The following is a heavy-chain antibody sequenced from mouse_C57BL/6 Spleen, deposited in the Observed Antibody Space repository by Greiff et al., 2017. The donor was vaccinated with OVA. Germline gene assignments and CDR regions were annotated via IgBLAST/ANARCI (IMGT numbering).Heavy chain of an antibody. CDR1: GYTFTSYW. Sequence: VQLQQPGAELVMPGASVKLSCKASGYTFTSYWMHWVKQRPGQGLEWIGEIDPSDSYTNYNQKFKGKSTLTVDKSSSTAYMQLSSLTSEDSAVYYCARGGGLRRFDYWGQGTTLTVSS. CDR3: ARGGGLRRFDY. J-gene: IGHJ2*01. V-gene: IGHV1-69*01. D-gene: IGHD2-4*01. CDR2: IDPSDSYT.